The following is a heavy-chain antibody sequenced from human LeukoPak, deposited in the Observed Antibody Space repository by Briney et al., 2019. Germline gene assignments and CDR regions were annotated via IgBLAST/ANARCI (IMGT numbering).Heavy chain of an antibody. V-gene: IGHV4-30-4*08. CDR2: IYYSGST. J-gene: IGHJ5*02. D-gene: IGHD3-10*01. CDR1: GGSISSGDYY. Sequence: NPAETLSLTCTVSGGSISSGDYYWSWIRQPPGKGLEWFGYIYYSGSTYYNPSLKSRVTISGDTSKNQFSLKLSSVTAADTAVYYCARDPWARGWFDPWGQGTLVTVSS. CDR3: ARDPWARGWFDP.